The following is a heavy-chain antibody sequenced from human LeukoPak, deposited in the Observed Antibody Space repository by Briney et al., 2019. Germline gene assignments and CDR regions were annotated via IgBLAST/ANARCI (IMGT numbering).Heavy chain of an antibody. V-gene: IGHV4-38-2*02. CDR1: GYSISSGYY. Sequence: PSETLSLTCTVSGYSISSGYYWGWIRQPPGKGLEWIGSIYHSGSTYYNPSLKSRVTISVDTSKNQFSLKLSSVTAADTAVYYCARDNPELRLLWFGELLYYWGQGTLVTVSS. CDR2: IYHSGST. D-gene: IGHD3-10*01. CDR3: ARDNPELRLLWFGELLYY. J-gene: IGHJ4*02.